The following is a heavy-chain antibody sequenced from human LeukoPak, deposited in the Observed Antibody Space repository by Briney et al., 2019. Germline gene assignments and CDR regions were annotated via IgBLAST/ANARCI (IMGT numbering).Heavy chain of an antibody. D-gene: IGHD1-1*01. CDR3: ARGRRWNDPSNDY. V-gene: IGHV1-69*13. J-gene: IGHJ4*02. CDR1: GYTLTELS. CDR2: IIPIFGTA. Sequence: SVKVSCKVSGYTLTELSMHGVRQAPGQGLEWMGGIIPIFGTANYAQKFQGRVTITADESTSTAYMELSSLRSEDTAVYYCARGRRWNDPSNDYWGQGTLVTVSS.